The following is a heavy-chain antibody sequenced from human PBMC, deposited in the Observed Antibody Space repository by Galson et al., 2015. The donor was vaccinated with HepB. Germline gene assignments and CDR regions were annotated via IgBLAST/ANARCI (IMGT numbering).Heavy chain of an antibody. Sequence: SLRLSCAASGFTFSSYAMHWVRQAPGKGLEWVAVISYDGSNKYYADSVKGRFTISRDNSKNTLYLQMNSLRAEDTAVYYCARDFRTPGRMSSGYYYAHFQHWGQGTLVTVSS. CDR1: GFTFSSYA. V-gene: IGHV3-30*04. J-gene: IGHJ1*01. D-gene: IGHD3-22*01. CDR3: ARDFRTPGRMSSGYYYAHFQH. CDR2: ISYDGSNK.